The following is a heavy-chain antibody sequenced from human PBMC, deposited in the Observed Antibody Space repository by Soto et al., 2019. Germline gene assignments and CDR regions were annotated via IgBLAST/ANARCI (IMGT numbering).Heavy chain of an antibody. D-gene: IGHD3-3*01. V-gene: IGHV3-64D*08. CDR2: INTEGGST. J-gene: IGHJ3*02. CDR3: VKARWTSPTADGFAI. CDR1: GFNFDNYA. Sequence: EEQLVESGGGLVQPGGSLRLSCSASGFNFDNYAMHSVRQAPGKGLEYVSGINTEGGSTYYADSVKDRFTISRDNSKKTLDLQMSSLRSDDTAAYHCVKARWTSPTADGFAIWGQGTMVTVYS.